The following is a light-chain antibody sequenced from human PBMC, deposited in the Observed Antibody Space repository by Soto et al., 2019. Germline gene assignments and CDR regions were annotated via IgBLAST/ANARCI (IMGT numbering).Light chain of an antibody. CDR2: GAS. Sequence: ETVMTQSPATLSVSPGERATLSCRASQSVSSNLAWYQQKPGQAPRLLIYGASTRATGIPDRFSGGGSGTEFTLTISSLQSEDFAVYYCQQYNNWPPYTFGQGTKLEIK. V-gene: IGKV3-15*01. CDR1: QSVSSN. CDR3: QQYNNWPPYT. J-gene: IGKJ2*01.